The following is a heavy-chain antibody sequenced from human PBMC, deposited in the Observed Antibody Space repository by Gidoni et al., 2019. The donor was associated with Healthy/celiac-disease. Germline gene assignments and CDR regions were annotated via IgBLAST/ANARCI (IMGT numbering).Heavy chain of an antibody. V-gene: IGHV3-11*05. D-gene: IGHD3-22*01. CDR1: AFTFSDYH. J-gene: IGHJ6*02. CDR3: ARSLMIVVGMGMYYDGMDV. Sequence: VQLVESGRGLVKPGGSLRLSCTASAFTFSDYHMSWIRQDPGKGLELVSYISSSSSYTNYADPVKGRFTIPRDNAKNSLYLQMNSLRAEDTAVYYCARSLMIVVGMGMYYDGMDVWGQGTTVTVSS. CDR2: ISSSSSYT.